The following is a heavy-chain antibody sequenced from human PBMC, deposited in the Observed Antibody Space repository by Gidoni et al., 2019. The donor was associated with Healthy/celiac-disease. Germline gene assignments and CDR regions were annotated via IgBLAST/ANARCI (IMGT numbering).Heavy chain of an antibody. CDR1: GFNFSSDA. D-gene: IGHD2-2*02. CDR3: AKARYYCSSTSCYTRGDYYYYGMDV. J-gene: IGHJ6*02. V-gene: IGHV3-23*04. CDR2: ISGMGWIT. Sequence: EVQLVEYGGGFVQPGGSLRLSCAASGFNFSSDAMSWVRQAPGKGVGWVSAISGMGWITYYAYSVKGRFTISRDNSKNTLYLQMNSLRAEDTAVYYCAKARYYCSSTSCYTRGDYYYYGMDVWGQGTTVTVSS.